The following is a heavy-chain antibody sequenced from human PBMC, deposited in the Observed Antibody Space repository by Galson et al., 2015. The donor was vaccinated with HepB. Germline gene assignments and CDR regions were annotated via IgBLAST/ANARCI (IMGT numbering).Heavy chain of an antibody. CDR1: GYSFTSYW. Sequence: QSGAEVKKPGESLKISCKGSGYSFTSYWIGWVRQMPGKGLEWMGIIYPGDSDTRYSPSFQGQVTISADKSISTAYLQWSSLKASDTAMYYCARSMAIFGVVILSGWFDPWGQGTLVTVSS. CDR2: IYPGDSDT. V-gene: IGHV5-51*01. CDR3: ARSMAIFGVVILSGWFDP. D-gene: IGHD3-3*01. J-gene: IGHJ5*02.